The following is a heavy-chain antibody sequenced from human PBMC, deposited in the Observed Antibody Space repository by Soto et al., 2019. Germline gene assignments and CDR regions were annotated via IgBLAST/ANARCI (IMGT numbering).Heavy chain of an antibody. CDR1: GYTFTGYY. D-gene: IGHD2-2*01. CDR3: ARSRGQVGARQDY. CDR2: INPNSGGT. J-gene: IGHJ4*02. Sequence: ASVKVSCKASGYTFTGYYMHWVRQAPGQGLEWMGWINPNSGGTNYAQKFQGRVTMTRDTSISTAYMELSRLRSDDTAVYYCARSRGQVGARQDYRGQGTLVTVSS. V-gene: IGHV1-2*02.